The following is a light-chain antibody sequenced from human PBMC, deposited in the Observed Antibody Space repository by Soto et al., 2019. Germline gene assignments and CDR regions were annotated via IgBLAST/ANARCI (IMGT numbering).Light chain of an antibody. J-gene: IGLJ1*01. CDR1: SSDVGAYDY. CDR3: SSYTSVSTRV. Sequence: QSALTQPASLSGSLGQWITISCTGTSSDVGAYDYVSWYQQHPNKAPKLIIYEVSNRPSGVSNRFSGSKSVNTATLTISGLQAEDEADYYCSSYTSVSTRVFGTGTKVTVL. CDR2: EVS. V-gene: IGLV2-14*03.